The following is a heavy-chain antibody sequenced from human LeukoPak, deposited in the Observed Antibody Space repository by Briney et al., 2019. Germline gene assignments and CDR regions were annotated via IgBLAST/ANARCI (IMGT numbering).Heavy chain of an antibody. CDR1: SYTFTSYG. J-gene: IGHJ3*02. Sequence: ASVKVSCKASSYTFTSYGISWVRQAPGQGLEWMGWISAYNGNTNYAQKLQGRVTMTTDTSTSTAYMELRSLRSDDTAVYYCARGRFLEWLFQSSNAFDIWGQGTMVTVPS. D-gene: IGHD3-3*01. V-gene: IGHV1-18*01. CDR2: ISAYNGNT. CDR3: ARGRFLEWLFQSSNAFDI.